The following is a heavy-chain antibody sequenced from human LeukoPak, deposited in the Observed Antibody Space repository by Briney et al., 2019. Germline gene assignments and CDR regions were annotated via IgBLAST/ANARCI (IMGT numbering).Heavy chain of an antibody. J-gene: IGHJ4*02. Sequence: GGSLRLSCAASGFTVSSNYMSWVRQAPGKGLEWVSVIYSGGSTYYADSVKGRFTISRDNSKNTLYLQMNSLRAEDTAVYYCAKDPDPSYSGSYEAESWGQGTLVTVSS. V-gene: IGHV3-66*01. CDR1: GFTVSSNY. D-gene: IGHD1-26*01. CDR3: AKDPDPSYSGSYEAES. CDR2: IYSGGST.